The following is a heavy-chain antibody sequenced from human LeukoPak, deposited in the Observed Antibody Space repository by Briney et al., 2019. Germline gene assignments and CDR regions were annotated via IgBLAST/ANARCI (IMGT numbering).Heavy chain of an antibody. CDR1: GYTFTGYY. V-gene: IGHV1-2*02. D-gene: IGHD3-3*01. CDR3: ARVYDFWSGYYPTEYFDY. Sequence: GASVKVSCKASGYTFTGYYMHWVRQAPGQGLEWMGWINPNSGGTNYAQKFQGRVTTTRDTSISTAYMELSRLRSDDTAVYYCARVYDFWSGYYPTEYFDYWGQGTLVTVSS. J-gene: IGHJ4*02. CDR2: INPNSGGT.